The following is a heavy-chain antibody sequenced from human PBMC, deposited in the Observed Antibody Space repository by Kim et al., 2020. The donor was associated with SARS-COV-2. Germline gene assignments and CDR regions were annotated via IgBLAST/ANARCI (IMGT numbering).Heavy chain of an antibody. V-gene: IGHV3-21*01. Sequence: GGSLRLSCASSEYPFRSHGMNWVRQAPGKGLEWVSFISTSGSQIYYAESVKGRFTISRDDAKGTLYLQMKSLRVEDMAIYYCATGYGTLTGFNPPPLYLWGQGTLVTVSS. D-gene: IGHD3-9*01. J-gene: IGHJ5*02. CDR1: EYPFRSHG. CDR2: ISTSGSQI. CDR3: ATGYGTLTGFNPPPLYL.